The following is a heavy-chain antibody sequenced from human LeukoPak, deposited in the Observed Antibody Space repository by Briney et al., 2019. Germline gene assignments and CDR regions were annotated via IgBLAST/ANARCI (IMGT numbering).Heavy chain of an antibody. CDR3: ACIGITMIVRGGQCFFDY. Sequence: PGGTLRLSCAASGFTFSSYAMSWVRQAPGKGLEWVSNINNSGEKTYLADSVKGRFTISRDNSKNTLYLEMNSLRAEDTATYYCACIGITMIVRGGQCFFDYWGQGTLVTVPS. CDR1: GFTFSSYA. CDR2: INNSGEKT. V-gene: IGHV3-23*01. J-gene: IGHJ4*02. D-gene: IGHD3-22*01.